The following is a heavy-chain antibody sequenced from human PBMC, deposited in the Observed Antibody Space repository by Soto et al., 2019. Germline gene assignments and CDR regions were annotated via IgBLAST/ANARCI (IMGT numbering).Heavy chain of an antibody. J-gene: IGHJ6*02. CDR2: ISSSSYI. CDR3: ARDQDIVVVPAAPGYYYGMDV. CDR1: GFTFSSYS. Sequence: GGSLRLSCAASGFTFSSYSMNWVRQAPGKGLEWVSSISSSSYIYYADSVKGRFTISRDNAKNSLYLQMNSLRAEDTAVYYCARDQDIVVVPAAPGYYYGMDVWGQGTTVTVSS. V-gene: IGHV3-21*01. D-gene: IGHD2-2*01.